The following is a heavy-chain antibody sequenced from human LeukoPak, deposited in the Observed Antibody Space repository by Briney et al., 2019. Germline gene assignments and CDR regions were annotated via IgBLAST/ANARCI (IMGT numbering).Heavy chain of an antibody. V-gene: IGHV3-74*01. CDR2: IDSDGSST. CDR1: GLSFRHFL. Sequence: GGSLRLSCAASGLSFRHFLMHWVRQAPGKGLVWVSRIDSDGSSTSYVDSVKGRFTISRDNAKNTLYLQMHSLRAEDTAVYYCARVGSGLRAFDLWGQGKMVTVSS. J-gene: IGHJ3*01. CDR3: ARVGSGLRAFDL. D-gene: IGHD3-10*01.